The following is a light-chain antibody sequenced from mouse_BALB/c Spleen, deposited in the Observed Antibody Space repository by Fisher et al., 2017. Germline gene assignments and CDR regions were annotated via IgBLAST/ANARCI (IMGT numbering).Light chain of an antibody. V-gene: IGKV3-4*01. CDR1: QSVDYDGDSY. CDR3: QQSNEDPRT. Sequence: DIVMTQSTASLAVSLGQRATISCKASQSVDYDGDSYMNWYQQKPGQPPKLLIYLASNLESGVPARFSGSGSRTDFTLTINPVEADDVATYYCQQSNEDPRTFGGGTKLEIK. J-gene: IGKJ1*01. CDR2: LAS.